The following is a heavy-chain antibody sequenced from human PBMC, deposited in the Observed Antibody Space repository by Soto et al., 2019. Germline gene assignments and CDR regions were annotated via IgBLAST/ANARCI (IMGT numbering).Heavy chain of an antibody. CDR3: ARERTGTTSMDV. J-gene: IGHJ6*02. D-gene: IGHD1-1*01. CDR2: MNPNSGNT. CDR1: GYTFTSYD. Sequence: QVQLVQSGAEVKKPGASVKVSCKASGYTFTSYDINWVRQATGQGIEWMGWMNPNSGNTGYAQKFRGRVTMTRNTSISTAYMELSSLRSEDTAVYYCARERTGTTSMDVWGQGTKVTVPS. V-gene: IGHV1-8*01.